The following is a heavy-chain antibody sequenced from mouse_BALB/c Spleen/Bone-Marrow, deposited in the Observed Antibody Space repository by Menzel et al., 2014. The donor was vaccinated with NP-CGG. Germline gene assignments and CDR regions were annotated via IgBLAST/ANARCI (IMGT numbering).Heavy chain of an antibody. Sequence: QVQLQQSGAELVRPGASVKLSCKASGYTFXSYWINWVKQRHGQGLEWIGNIYPSDSYTNYNQKFKDKATLTVDKSSSTAYMQLSSPTSEDSAVYYCTREGYYGSSYVDYWGQGTTLTVSS. CDR1: GYTFXSYW. V-gene: IGHV1-69*02. J-gene: IGHJ2*01. CDR2: IYPSDSYT. CDR3: TREGYYGSSYVDY. D-gene: IGHD1-1*01.